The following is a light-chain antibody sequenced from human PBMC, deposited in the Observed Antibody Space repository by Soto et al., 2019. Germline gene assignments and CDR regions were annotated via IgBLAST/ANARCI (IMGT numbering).Light chain of an antibody. J-gene: IGLJ2*01. CDR3: CSHAGSAAVL. CDR1: SSDVGSYNL. CDR2: ETT. V-gene: IGLV2-23*01. Sequence: QSALTQPASVSGSPGQSITISCTGTSSDVGSYNLVSWYQQHPGRAPKLIIYETTKRPSGVSNRFSGSKSGNTASVTVSGLQAEDEADYYCCSHAGSAAVLFGGGTKLTVL.